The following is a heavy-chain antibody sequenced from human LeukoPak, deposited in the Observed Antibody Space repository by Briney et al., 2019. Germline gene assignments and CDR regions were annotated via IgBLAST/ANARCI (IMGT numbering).Heavy chain of an antibody. CDR3: ARHIPIAAIADPPGFDP. Sequence: SETLSLTCTVSGGSISTSSYFWGWIRQPPGKGLEWIGSIYYSGSTYYNPSLKSRVTISVHTSKNQFSLKLSSVTAADTAVYYCARHIPIAAIADPPGFDPWGQGTLVTVSS. D-gene: IGHD6-13*01. J-gene: IGHJ5*02. CDR2: IYYSGST. V-gene: IGHV4-39*01. CDR1: GGSISTSSYF.